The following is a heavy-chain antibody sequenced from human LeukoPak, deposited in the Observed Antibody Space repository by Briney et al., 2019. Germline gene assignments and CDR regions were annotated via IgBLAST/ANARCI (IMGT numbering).Heavy chain of an antibody. J-gene: IGHJ3*02. CDR1: GLTFSNAW. CDR3: ITDPGEWEPI. Sequence: PGGSLRLSCAASGLTFSNAWMSWVRQAPGKGLGWVGRIKSKTDGGTADYAAPVKGRFTISRDDSKNTLYLQMNRLKTEDTAVYYCITDPGEWEPIWGQGTMVTVSS. CDR2: IKSKTDGGTA. V-gene: IGHV3-15*01. D-gene: IGHD1-26*01.